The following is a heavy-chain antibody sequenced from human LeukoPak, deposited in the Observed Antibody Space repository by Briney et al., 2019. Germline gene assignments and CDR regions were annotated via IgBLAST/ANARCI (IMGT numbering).Heavy chain of an antibody. CDR3: ARDQYGDYGMDV. Sequence: GGSLRLSCAASGFTFSSYTMNWVRQAPGKGLEWVSSISGSSSYIYYADSVKGRFTISRDNAKNSLYLQMNSLRAEDTAVYYCARDQYGDYGMDVWGQGTTVTVSS. V-gene: IGHV3-21*01. J-gene: IGHJ6*02. CDR2: ISGSSSYI. D-gene: IGHD2-2*01. CDR1: GFTFSSYT.